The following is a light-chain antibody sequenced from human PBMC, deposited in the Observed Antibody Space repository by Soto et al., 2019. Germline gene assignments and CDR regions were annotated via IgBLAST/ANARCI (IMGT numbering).Light chain of an antibody. V-gene: IGKV1-5*01. CDR1: QRISTW. CDR2: DAS. J-gene: IGKJ1*01. CDR3: QQYNSYWT. Sequence: KMYHSPSALSAYVGDGVTITCRASQRISTWLAWYQQKPGKAPKLLISDASSLETGVPSRFSGSGSGTEFTLTINSLQPDDFATYYCQQYNSYWTFGQGSKVDIK.